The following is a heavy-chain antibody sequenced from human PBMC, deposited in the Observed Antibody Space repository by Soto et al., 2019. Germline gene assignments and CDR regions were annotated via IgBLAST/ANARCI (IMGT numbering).Heavy chain of an antibody. Sequence: GGSLRLSCAASGFTFGNAWLSWVRQAPGKGLEWVGRIKSKTDGGTTDYTAPVKGRFTISRDDSKNTLYLQMNSLKIEDTAVYYCTPGPTYTKHYWGPGTLVTVSS. CDR1: GFTFGNAW. CDR2: IKSKTDGGTT. V-gene: IGHV3-15*01. J-gene: IGHJ4*02. CDR3: TPGPTYTKHY. D-gene: IGHD1-1*01.